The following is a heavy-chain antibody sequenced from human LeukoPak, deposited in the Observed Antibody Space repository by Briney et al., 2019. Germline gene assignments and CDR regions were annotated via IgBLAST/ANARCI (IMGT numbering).Heavy chain of an antibody. Sequence: GGSLRLSCAASGFTFSSYAMSWVRQAPGKGLEWVSAISGSGGSTYYADSVKGRFTISRDNSKNTLYPQMNSLRAEDTAVYYCAKYYDTSHGGYYFDYWGQGTLVTVSS. J-gene: IGHJ4*02. CDR1: GFTFSSYA. V-gene: IGHV3-23*01. D-gene: IGHD3-22*01. CDR2: ISGSGGST. CDR3: AKYYDTSHGGYYFDY.